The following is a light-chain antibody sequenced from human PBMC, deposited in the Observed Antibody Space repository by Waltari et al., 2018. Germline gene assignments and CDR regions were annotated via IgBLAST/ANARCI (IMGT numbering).Light chain of an antibody. CDR2: LGS. CDR3: MQALRSPNT. Sequence: DIVMTQSPLSLTVPPGEPASISCRSSQSLLRSNGYHCLDWYLKKPGQSPQLLIYLGSNRASGVPDRFSGSGSGIDFTLEIKRVEAEDFGVYYCMQALRSPNTFGQGTKLEI. CDR1: QSLLRSNGYHC. J-gene: IGKJ2*01. V-gene: IGKV2-28*01.